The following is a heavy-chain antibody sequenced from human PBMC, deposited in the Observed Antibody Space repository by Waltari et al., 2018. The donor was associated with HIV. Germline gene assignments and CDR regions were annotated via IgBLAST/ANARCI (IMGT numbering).Heavy chain of an antibody. D-gene: IGHD3-10*01. J-gene: IGHJ4*02. CDR2: INQAGTER. CDR1: EFTFSFYW. CDR3: ATTHGSGDYDNDFDY. V-gene: IGHV3-7*01. Sequence: EVRLVESGGGWVQRGGSLTLTCETSEFTFSFYWLSWVRRAPGKGLGWVANINQAGTERHYVDSVRGRFTISRDNGKRSSFLQMNSLSVEDTAVYYCATTHGSGDYDNDFDYWGQGTLV.